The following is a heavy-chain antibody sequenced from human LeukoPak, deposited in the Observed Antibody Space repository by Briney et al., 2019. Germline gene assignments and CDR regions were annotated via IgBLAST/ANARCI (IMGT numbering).Heavy chain of an antibody. CDR3: ARCPPTQVPFDE. CDR1: GFTFISFG. CDR2: ICYDASNK. V-gene: IGHV3-33*01. J-gene: IGHJ4*02. Sequence: AGRSLRLSCAASGFTFISFGMHWVRQAPGNGLELVAVICYDASNKSYADSVKGRFTISRDNSRNTLYLQMNSLRVEDTAVYYCARCPPTQVPFDEWGQGTLVTVSS.